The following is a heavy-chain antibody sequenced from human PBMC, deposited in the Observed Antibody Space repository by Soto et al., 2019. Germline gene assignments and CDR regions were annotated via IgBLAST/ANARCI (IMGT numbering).Heavy chain of an antibody. CDR1: GGSISSGGYS. J-gene: IGHJ4*02. V-gene: IGHV4-30-2*01. CDR3: ARGAFGGAHYFDY. Sequence: SETLSLTCAVSGGSISSGGYSWSWIRQPPGKGLEWIGYIYHSGSTYYNPSLKSRVTISVDRSKNQFSLKLSSVTAADTAVYYCARGAFGGAHYFDYWGQGTLVTILL. CDR2: IYHSGST. D-gene: IGHD3-16*01.